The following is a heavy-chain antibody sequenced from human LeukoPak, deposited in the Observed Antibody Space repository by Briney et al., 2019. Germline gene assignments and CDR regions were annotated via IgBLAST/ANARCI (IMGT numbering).Heavy chain of an antibody. V-gene: IGHV4-34*01. CDR2: INHSGST. CDR1: GGSFSGYY. Sequence: SETLSLTCAVYGGSFSGYYWSWIRQPPGKGLEWIGEINHSGSTYYNPSLKSRVTISVDTSKNQFSLKLSSVTAADTAVYYCARVECSGGSCYPIYYYYYMDVWGKGTTVTVSS. CDR3: ARVECSGGSCYPIYYYYYMDV. D-gene: IGHD2-15*01. J-gene: IGHJ6*03.